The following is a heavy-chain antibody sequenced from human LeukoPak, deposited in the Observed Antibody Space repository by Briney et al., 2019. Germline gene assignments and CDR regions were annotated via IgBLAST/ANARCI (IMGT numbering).Heavy chain of an antibody. CDR2: ISYDGSNK. Sequence: GGSLRLSCAASGFTFSSYAMHWVRQAPGKGLEWVAVISYDGSNKYYADSVKGRFTISRDNSKNTLYLQMNSLRAEDTAVYYCARGSVVPAAPLDYWGQGTLVTVSS. J-gene: IGHJ4*02. D-gene: IGHD2-2*01. V-gene: IGHV3-30-3*01. CDR3: ARGSVVPAAPLDY. CDR1: GFTFSSYA.